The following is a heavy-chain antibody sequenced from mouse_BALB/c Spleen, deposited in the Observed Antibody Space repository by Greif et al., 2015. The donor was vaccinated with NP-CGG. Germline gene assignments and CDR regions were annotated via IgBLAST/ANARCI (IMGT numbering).Heavy chain of an antibody. CDR1: GFTFSDYY. D-gene: IGHD1-1*01. CDR3: ARDDYGSSYGDWYFYV. CDR2: ISDGGSYT. V-gene: IGHV5-4*02. Sequence: EVQVVESGGGLVQLGGSLKLSCAASGFTFSDYYMYWVRQTPEKRLEWVATISDGGSYTYYPDSVKGRFTISRDNSKNNLYLHMSSLKSEATAMYYCARDDYGSSYGDWYFYVWGAGTTVTVSS. J-gene: IGHJ1*01.